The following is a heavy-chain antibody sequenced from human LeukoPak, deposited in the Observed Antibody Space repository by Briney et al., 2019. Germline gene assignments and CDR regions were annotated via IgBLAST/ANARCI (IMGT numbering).Heavy chain of an antibody. D-gene: IGHD6-19*01. CDR2: INHSGST. Sequence: SETLSLTCAVYGGSFSGYYWSWIRQPPGKGLEWIGEINHSGSTNYNPSLKSRVTISVDTSKNQFSLKLSSVTAADTAVYYRARVGVAGTRSGLDYWGQGTLVTVSS. CDR1: GGSFSGYY. CDR3: ARVGVAGTRSGLDY. J-gene: IGHJ4*02. V-gene: IGHV4-34*01.